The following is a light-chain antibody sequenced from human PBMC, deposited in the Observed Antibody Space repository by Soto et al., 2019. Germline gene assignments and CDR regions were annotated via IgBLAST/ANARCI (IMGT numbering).Light chain of an antibody. CDR2: GNS. CDR1: SSNIGAGYD. Sequence: QSVLTQPPSVSGAPGQRVTISCTGSSSNIGAGYDVHWYQQLPGTAPKLLIYGNSNRPSGVPDRFSGSKSGTSASLAITGLQAEDEADYYCQSYDSSLSGWPHYVFGTGTKLTVL. J-gene: IGLJ1*01. V-gene: IGLV1-40*01. CDR3: QSYDSSLSGWPHYV.